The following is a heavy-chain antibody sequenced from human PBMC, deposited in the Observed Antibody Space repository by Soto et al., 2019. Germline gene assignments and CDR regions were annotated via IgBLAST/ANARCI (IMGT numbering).Heavy chain of an antibody. Sequence: GGSLRLSCAASGFTFISYWMSWVRQAPGKGLEWVANIKQDGSEKYYVDSVKGRFTISRDNAKNSLYLQMNSLRAEDTAVYYCARDSVVTAIYGMDAWGQGTTVTVSS. D-gene: IGHD2-21*02. J-gene: IGHJ6*02. CDR2: IKQDGSEK. V-gene: IGHV3-7*01. CDR1: GFTFISYW. CDR3: ARDSVVTAIYGMDA.